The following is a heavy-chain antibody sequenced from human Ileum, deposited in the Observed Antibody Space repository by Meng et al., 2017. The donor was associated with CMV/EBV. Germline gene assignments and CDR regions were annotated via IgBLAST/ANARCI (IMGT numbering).Heavy chain of an antibody. Sequence: GFTFTNYAMSWVRQAPGQGLEWVSAISSSGGSTYYTDSVKGRFTISRDNSKNTLYLQMSSLRAEDAAVYYCAKDDGGDYARGYFDYWGQGTLVTVS. CDR2: ISSSGGST. CDR1: GFTFTNYA. D-gene: IGHD4-17*01. V-gene: IGHV3-23*01. J-gene: IGHJ4*02. CDR3: AKDDGGDYARGYFDY.